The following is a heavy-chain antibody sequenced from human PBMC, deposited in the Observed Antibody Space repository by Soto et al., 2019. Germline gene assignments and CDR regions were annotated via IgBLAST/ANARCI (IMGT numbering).Heavy chain of an antibody. CDR1: GGSISSGGYS. CDR2: IYHSGST. Sequence: QLQLQESGSGLVKPSQTLSLTCAVSGGSISSGGYSWSWIRQPPGKGLEWIGSIYHSGSTYYNPSPQSRVTISVDRSKNQFSLKLSSVTAADTAVYYCAAGGGLPRYYWGQGTLVTVSS. V-gene: IGHV4-30-2*01. J-gene: IGHJ4*02. CDR3: AAGGGLPRYY. D-gene: IGHD2-15*01.